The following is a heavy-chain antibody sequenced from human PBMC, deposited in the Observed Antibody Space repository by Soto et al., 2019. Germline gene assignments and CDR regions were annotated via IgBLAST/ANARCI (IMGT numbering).Heavy chain of an antibody. D-gene: IGHD6-19*01. CDR3: AHRRGGQWLVSFDS. J-gene: IGHJ4*02. CDR2: IYWNDDK. CDR1: GFSLSTSGVG. Sequence: QITLKESGPTLVKPTQNLTLTCTFSGFSLSTSGVGVGWIRQPPGKALEWLALIYWNDDKRYSPSLKSRLTITKDTSKNQVVLTMTNMDPVDTATYYCAHRRGGQWLVSFDSWGQGTLVTVSS. V-gene: IGHV2-5*01.